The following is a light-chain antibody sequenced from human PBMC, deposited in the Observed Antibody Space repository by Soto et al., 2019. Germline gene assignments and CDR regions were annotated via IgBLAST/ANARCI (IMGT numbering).Light chain of an antibody. Sequence: DIQMTQSPASLSASIGDRVTFTCQASQGIGTFLTWFQQKPGKAPRLLIYDTSNLQTGVPSRFSGGGSGTEFSFTINSLQPEDSATYFCQQYNVLPYTFGQGTKLEIK. CDR2: DTS. CDR3: QQYNVLPYT. J-gene: IGKJ2*01. V-gene: IGKV1-33*01. CDR1: QGIGTF.